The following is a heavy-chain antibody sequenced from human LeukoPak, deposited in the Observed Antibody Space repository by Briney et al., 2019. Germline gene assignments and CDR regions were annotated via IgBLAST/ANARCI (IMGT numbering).Heavy chain of an antibody. V-gene: IGHV4-59*01. J-gene: IGHJ5*01. CDR3: ARGRARDGSYPWLDS. Sequence: PSETLSLTCSASGDSIGSYYWTWIRQSPGKGLEWIGYIYYSGSTNYSPSLKSRVTISVDTSNNQFSLQLRSVTAADTAIYYCARGRARDGSYPWLDSWGQGTLVTVSS. CDR2: IYYSGST. CDR1: GDSIGSYY. D-gene: IGHD3-16*02.